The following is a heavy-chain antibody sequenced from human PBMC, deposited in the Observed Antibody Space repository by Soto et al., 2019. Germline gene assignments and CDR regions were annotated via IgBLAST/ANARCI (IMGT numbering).Heavy chain of an antibody. V-gene: IGHV1-69*01. J-gene: IGHJ4*02. D-gene: IGHD7-27*01. CDR1: GGPFSSYA. CDR3: VRGGGQLWNLIDN. CDR2: IIPKIGVA. Sequence: QVRLVQSEAEMKKPGSSVQVSCKTTGGPFSSYAVSWVRQAPGQGLEWMGGIIPKIGVAQYAQRSQGRVTITADVSTSTTYMEINSLTSEDTAVYYCVRGGGQLWNLIDNWGQGTLVTVSP.